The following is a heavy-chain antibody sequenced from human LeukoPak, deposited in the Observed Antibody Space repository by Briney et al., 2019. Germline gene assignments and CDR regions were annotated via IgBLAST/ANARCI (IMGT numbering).Heavy chain of an antibody. J-gene: IGHJ4*02. V-gene: IGHV1-2*02. D-gene: IGHD1-14*01. CDR2: INPNSGGT. CDR3: ASPGPVDEGHPNSDY. CDR1: GYTFTTYG. Sequence: GASVKVSCKASGYTFTTYGITWVRQATGQGLEWMGWINPNSGGTNYAQKFQGRVTMTRDTSISTAYMELSRLRSDDTAVYYCASPGPVDEGHPNSDYWGQGTLVTVSS.